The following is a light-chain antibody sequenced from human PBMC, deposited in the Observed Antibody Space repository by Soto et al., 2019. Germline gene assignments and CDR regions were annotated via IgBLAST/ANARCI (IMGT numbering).Light chain of an antibody. CDR2: EVS. CDR3: SSYTSSSPAWV. J-gene: IGLJ3*02. CDR1: SSDVGGYNY. V-gene: IGLV2-14*01. Sequence: QSALTQPASVSGSPGQSITISCTGTSSDVGGYNYVSWYQQHPGKAPKLMIYEVSNRPSGVSKRFSGSKSGNTASLTISGLQAEDEADYYCSSYTSSSPAWVFGGGTKLTVL.